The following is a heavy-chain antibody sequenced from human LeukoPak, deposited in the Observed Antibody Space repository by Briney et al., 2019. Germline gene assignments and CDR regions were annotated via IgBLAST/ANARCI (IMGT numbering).Heavy chain of an antibody. D-gene: IGHD2-15*01. CDR1: GFTFNNYC. V-gene: IGHV3-7*01. CDR3: ARYPGGYCSGGSCYSGYYYYYMDV. CDR2: IKEDGTEI. J-gene: IGHJ6*03. Sequence: GGSLRLSCAASGFTFNNYCMSWVRQAPGKGLEWVGNIKEDGTEIYYVDSVKGRFTISRDNAKKSLYLQMNSLRAEDTAVYYCARYPGGYCSGGSCYSGYYYYYMDVWGKGTTVTISS.